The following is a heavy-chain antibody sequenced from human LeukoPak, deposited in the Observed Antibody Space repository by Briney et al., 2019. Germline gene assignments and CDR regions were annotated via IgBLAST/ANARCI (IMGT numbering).Heavy chain of an antibody. CDR3: ASSYYGSGSYSISSDY. CDR2: MSHTGAT. V-gene: IGHV4-34*01. Sequence: PSETLSLTCAVFGGSFSGYYWSWIRQSPEKGLEWIGEMSHTGATNYNPSLKSRVTVSVDTSKNQFSLKLSSVTAADTAVYYCASSYYGSGSYSISSDYWGQGTLVTVSS. D-gene: IGHD3-10*01. CDR1: GGSFSGYY. J-gene: IGHJ4*02.